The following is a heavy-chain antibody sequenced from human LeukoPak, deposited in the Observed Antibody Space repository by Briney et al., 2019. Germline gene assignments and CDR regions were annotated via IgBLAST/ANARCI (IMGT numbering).Heavy chain of an antibody. V-gene: IGHV3-21*01. D-gene: IGHD2-2*01. CDR2: ISSTGSYI. CDR1: GFTFSSYR. Sequence: GSLRLSCAASGFTFSSYRMNWVRQAPGKGLEWVSSISSTGSYIYYADSLKGRFTISRANAKNSLYLQMNSLRAEDTAVYFCARDGGNYCSSTSCYADYWGQGTLVTVSS. CDR3: ARDGGNYCSSTSCYADY. J-gene: IGHJ4*02.